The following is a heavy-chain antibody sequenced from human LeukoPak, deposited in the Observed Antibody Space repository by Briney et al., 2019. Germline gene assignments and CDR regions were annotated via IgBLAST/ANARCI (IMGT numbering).Heavy chain of an antibody. Sequence: GGSLRLSCAASGFTFNSFAMSWVSQAPGKGLEWVSGISTSGGSAYYADSVKGRFTISRDNSKNTLYLQMNSLRAEDTAIYYCAKRSGVIAAAAGGFWGQGTLVTVSS. CDR3: AKRSGVIAAAAGGF. V-gene: IGHV3-23*01. CDR2: ISTSGGSA. D-gene: IGHD6-13*01. CDR1: GFTFNSFA. J-gene: IGHJ4*02.